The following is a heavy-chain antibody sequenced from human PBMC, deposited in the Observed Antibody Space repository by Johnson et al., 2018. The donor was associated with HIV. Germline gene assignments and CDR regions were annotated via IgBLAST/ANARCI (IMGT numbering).Heavy chain of an antibody. Sequence: QVQLVEFGGGVVQPGGSLTLSCAASGFVFSDYVMHWVRQAPGKGLDWVTFIRYDGSGKYYADSVNGRFTISRDNSRNTLFLHMNSLRADDTAVYYCAIGRGEFPRHAFDIWGQGTMVTVSS. CDR1: GFVFSDYV. V-gene: IGHV3-30*02. D-gene: IGHD3-10*01. CDR3: AIGRGEFPRHAFDI. CDR2: IRYDGSGK. J-gene: IGHJ3*02.